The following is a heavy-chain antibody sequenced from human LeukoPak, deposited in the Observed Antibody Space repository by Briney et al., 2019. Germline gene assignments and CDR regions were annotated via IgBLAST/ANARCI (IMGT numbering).Heavy chain of an antibody. J-gene: IGHJ3*02. CDR1: GYTFISYG. CDR3: ARDDYYDSSGYHFFAFDI. V-gene: IGHV1-18*01. Sequence: ASVKVSCKASGYTFISYGISWVRQAPGQGLEWMGWISAYNGNTNYVQMLQGRVTMTTDTSTSTAYMELRSLRSDDTALYYCARDDYYDSSGYHFFAFDIWGQGTMVTVSS. CDR2: ISAYNGNT. D-gene: IGHD3-22*01.